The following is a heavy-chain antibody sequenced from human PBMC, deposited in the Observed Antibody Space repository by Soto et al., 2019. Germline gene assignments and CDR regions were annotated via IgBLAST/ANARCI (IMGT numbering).Heavy chain of an antibody. D-gene: IGHD3-9*01. CDR2: INAGNGNT. J-gene: IGHJ5*02. CDR3: ARAPYYDILTGYYRVWFDP. CDR1: GYTFTSYA. V-gene: IGHV1-3*01. Sequence: ASVKVSCKASGYTFTSYAMHWVRQAPGQRLEWMGWINAGNGNTKYSQKFQGRVTITRDTSASTAYMELSSLRSEDTAVYYCARAPYYDILTGYYRVWFDPWGQGTLVTVSS.